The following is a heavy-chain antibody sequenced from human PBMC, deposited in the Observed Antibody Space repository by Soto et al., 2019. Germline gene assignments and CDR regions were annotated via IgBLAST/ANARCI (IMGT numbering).Heavy chain of an antibody. CDR1: GYSISSGYY. CDR3: AGRRLIFGVVMNDAFDI. V-gene: IGHV4-38-2*02. Sequence: SETLSLTCTVSGYSISSGYYWGWIRQPPGKGLEWIGSIYHSGSTYYNPSLKSRVTISVDTTKNQFSLMLSSVTAADTAVYYCAGRRLIFGVVMNDAFDIWGQGTMVTVSS. D-gene: IGHD3-3*01. J-gene: IGHJ3*02. CDR2: IYHSGST.